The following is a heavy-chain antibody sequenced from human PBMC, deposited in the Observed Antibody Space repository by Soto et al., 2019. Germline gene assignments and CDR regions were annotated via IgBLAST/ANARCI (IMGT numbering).Heavy chain of an antibody. Sequence: SETLSLTCTVSGGSISSGDYYWSWIRQPPGKGLEWIGYIYYSGSTYYNPSLKSRVTISVDTSKNQFSLKLSSVTAADTAVYYCARWGIQLGNGGLDYWGQGTLVTVS. J-gene: IGHJ4*02. D-gene: IGHD5-18*01. V-gene: IGHV4-30-4*01. CDR2: IYYSGST. CDR1: GGSISSGDYY. CDR3: ARWGIQLGNGGLDY.